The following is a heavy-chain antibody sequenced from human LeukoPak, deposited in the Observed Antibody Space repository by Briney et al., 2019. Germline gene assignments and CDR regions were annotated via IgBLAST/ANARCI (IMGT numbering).Heavy chain of an antibody. J-gene: IGHJ4*02. Sequence: ASVKVSCKASGGTFSSYAISWVRQAPGQGLEWMGGNIPVFGTANYAQKFQGRVTITTDESTSTAYMELSSLRSEDTAVYYCARHGSGSYYFDYWGQGTLVTVSS. V-gene: IGHV1-69*05. CDR3: ARHGSGSYYFDY. D-gene: IGHD3-10*01. CDR1: GGTFSSYA. CDR2: NIPVFGTA.